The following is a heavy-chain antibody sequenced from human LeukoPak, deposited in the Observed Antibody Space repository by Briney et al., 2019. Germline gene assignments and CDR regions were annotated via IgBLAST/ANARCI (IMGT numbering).Heavy chain of an antibody. V-gene: IGHV4-30-2*02. CDR3: AGRVSSNWFDP. Sequence: SQTLSLTCAVSGGSISSGGYSWSWIRQPPGKGLEWIGYIYHSGSTYYNPSPKSRVTISVDRSKNQFSLKLSSVTAADTAVYYCAGRVSSNWFDPWGQGTLVTVSS. CDR2: IYHSGST. CDR1: GGSISSGGYS. J-gene: IGHJ5*02. D-gene: IGHD6-13*01.